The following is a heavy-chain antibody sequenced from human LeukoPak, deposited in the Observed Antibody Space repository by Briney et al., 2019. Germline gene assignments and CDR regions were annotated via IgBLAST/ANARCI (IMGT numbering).Heavy chain of an antibody. CDR2: ISYDGSNK. CDR1: GFTFSSYA. J-gene: IGHJ4*02. CDR3: ARDPFQSYGYNYPSYFDY. V-gene: IGHV3-30-3*01. D-gene: IGHD5-12*01. Sequence: GGSLRLSCAASGFTFSSYAMQWVRQAQGKGLEWVAVISYDGSNKYYADSVKGRFTISRDNSKNTLYLQMNSLRAEDTAVYYCARDPFQSYGYNYPSYFDYWGQGTLVTVSS.